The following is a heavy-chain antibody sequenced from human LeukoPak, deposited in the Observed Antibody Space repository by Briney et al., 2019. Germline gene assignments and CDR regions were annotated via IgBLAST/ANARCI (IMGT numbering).Heavy chain of an antibody. Sequence: PGGSLRLSCAASGFTFSNYAMSWVRQAPGKGLEWVSGISGSGGSTYYADSVKGRFTISRDNSKNTLYLQMNSLRAEDTAVYYCATSHDYGDYDYWYFDLWGRGTLVTVSS. V-gene: IGHV3-23*01. CDR3: ATSHDYGDYDYWYFDL. CDR1: GFTFSNYA. CDR2: ISGSGGST. J-gene: IGHJ2*01. D-gene: IGHD4-17*01.